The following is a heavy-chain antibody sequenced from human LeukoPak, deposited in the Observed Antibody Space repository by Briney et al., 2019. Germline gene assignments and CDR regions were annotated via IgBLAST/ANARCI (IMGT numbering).Heavy chain of an antibody. Sequence: SETLSLTCAVYGGSSSGYYWSWIRQPPGKGLEWIGEINHSGSTNYNPSLKSRVTISVDTSKNQFSLKLSSVTAADTAVYYCARAGGLAVAGTITQQDFDYWGQGTLVTVSS. CDR2: INHSGST. CDR1: GGSSSGYY. V-gene: IGHV4-34*01. CDR3: ARAGGLAVAGTITQQDFDY. J-gene: IGHJ4*02. D-gene: IGHD6-19*01.